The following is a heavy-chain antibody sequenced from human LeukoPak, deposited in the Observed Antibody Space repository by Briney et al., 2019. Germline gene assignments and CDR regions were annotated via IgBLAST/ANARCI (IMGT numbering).Heavy chain of an antibody. V-gene: IGHV1-2*02. J-gene: IGHJ4*02. D-gene: IGHD3-10*01. CDR1: GYTFTGYY. CDR3: AREPGGIGSYYFDY. CDR2: INPNSGGT. Sequence: GASVKVSCKASGYTFTGYYMHWVRQAPGQGLEWMGWINPNSGGTNYAQKFQGRVTMTRDTSISTAYMELSRLRSDGTAVYYCAREPGGIGSYYFDYWGQGTLVTVSS.